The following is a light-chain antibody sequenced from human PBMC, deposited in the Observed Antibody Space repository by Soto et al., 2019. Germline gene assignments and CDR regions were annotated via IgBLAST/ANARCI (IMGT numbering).Light chain of an antibody. V-gene: IGKV3-11*01. CDR2: DAS. J-gene: IGKJ2*01. CDR3: QQRSNDMYT. CDR1: QSVSSH. Sequence: EIVLTQSPATLSLSPGERVTLSCRASQSVSSHLAWYQQQPGQAPRLLIYDASNRATGIPARFSGSGSGTDFTLTTSSLEPEDFAVYYCQQRSNDMYTFGQGTKLEIK.